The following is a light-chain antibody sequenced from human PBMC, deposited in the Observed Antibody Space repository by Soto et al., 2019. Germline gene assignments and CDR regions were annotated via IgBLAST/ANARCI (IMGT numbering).Light chain of an antibody. CDR1: SSNIGSNY. CDR2: RNN. Sequence: QSVLTQPPSASGTPGQRVTISCSGSSSNIGSNYVYWYQQLLGTAPKLLIYRNNQRPSGVPDRFSVTKSGTSASVAISGLRSEDEDDYYCAAVYDGLSCSVGFGGGTKLTVL. J-gene: IGLJ2*01. CDR3: AAVYDGLSCSVG. V-gene: IGLV1-47*01.